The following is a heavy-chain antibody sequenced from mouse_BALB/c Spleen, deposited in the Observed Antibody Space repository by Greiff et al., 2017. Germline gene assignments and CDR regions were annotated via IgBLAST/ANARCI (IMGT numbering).Heavy chain of an antibody. CDR2: ISSGGSYT. Sequence: EVKLVESGGGLVKPGGSLKLSCAASGFTFSSYAMSWVRQSPEKRLEWVAEISSGGSYTYYPDTVTGRFTISRDNAKNTLYLEMSSLRSEDTAMYYCARALYYYGSSPYAMDYWGQGTSVTVSS. CDR3: ARALYYYGSSPYAMDY. V-gene: IGHV5-9-4*01. D-gene: IGHD1-1*01. J-gene: IGHJ4*01. CDR1: GFTFSSYA.